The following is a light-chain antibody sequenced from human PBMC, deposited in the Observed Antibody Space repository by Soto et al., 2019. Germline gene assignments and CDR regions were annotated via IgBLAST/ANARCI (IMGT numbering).Light chain of an antibody. CDR2: DVS. J-gene: IGLJ2*01. CDR3: SSYTSSSTVV. Sequence: QSALPQPASVSGSPGQSITISCTGTSSDVGGYNYVSWYQQHPGKVPKLMIYDVSNRPSGVSNRFSGSKSGNTASLTISGLQAEDEADYYCSSYTSSSTVVFGGGTKVTVL. CDR1: SSDVGGYNY. V-gene: IGLV2-14*01.